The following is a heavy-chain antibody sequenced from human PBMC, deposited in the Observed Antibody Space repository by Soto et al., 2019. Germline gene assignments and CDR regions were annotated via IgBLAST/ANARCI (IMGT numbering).Heavy chain of an antibody. CDR1: GGTFSSYA. D-gene: IGHD1-26*01. Sequence: QVQLMQSGAEVKKPGSSVKVSCKASGGTFSSYAISWVRQAPGQGLEWMGGIIPIFGTANYAQKFQGRVTITADKSTSTAYMELSSLRSEDTAVYYCARRGGSYAGYYYYYGMDVWGQGTTVTVSS. CDR3: ARRGGSYAGYYYYYGMDV. J-gene: IGHJ6*02. CDR2: IIPIFGTA. V-gene: IGHV1-69*06.